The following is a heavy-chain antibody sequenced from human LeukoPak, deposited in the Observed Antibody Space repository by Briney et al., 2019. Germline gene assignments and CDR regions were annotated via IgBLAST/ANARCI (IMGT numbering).Heavy chain of an antibody. D-gene: IGHD4-23*01. V-gene: IGHV4-39*01. CDR2: LYYSETT. CDR1: GGSISSSSYY. Sequence: PSETLSLTCTVSGGSISSSSYYWGWIRQPPGKGLEWIGSLYYSETTHYNPSLKSRVTISVDTSKNQFSLKLSSVTAADTAVYYCANSANYGGNSGFFDYWGQGTLVTVSS. CDR3: ANSANYGGNSGFFDY. J-gene: IGHJ4*02.